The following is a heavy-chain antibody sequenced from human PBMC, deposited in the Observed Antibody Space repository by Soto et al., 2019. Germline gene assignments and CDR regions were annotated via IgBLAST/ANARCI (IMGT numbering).Heavy chain of an antibody. Sequence: PSETLSLTCTVSGGSISSGGYYWSWIRQHPGKGLEWIGYIYYSGSTYYNPSLKSRVTISVDTSKNQFSLKLSSVTAADTAVYYCATKIVGATTVPFDYWGQGTLVTVSS. V-gene: IGHV4-31*03. J-gene: IGHJ4*02. CDR1: GGSISSGGYY. CDR2: IYYSGST. D-gene: IGHD1-26*01. CDR3: ATKIVGATTVPFDY.